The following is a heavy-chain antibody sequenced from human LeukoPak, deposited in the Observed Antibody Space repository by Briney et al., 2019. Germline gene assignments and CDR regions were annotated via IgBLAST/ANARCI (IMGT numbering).Heavy chain of an antibody. V-gene: IGHV3-74*01. J-gene: IGHJ4*02. CDR3: ATLPPGINY. Sequence: GGSLRLSCAASGFTFSSYWIHWVRQAPGKGLVWISRINSDGSSTTYADSVKGRFSISRDNAKNTVYLQMNSLRAEDTAVYYCATLPPGINYWGQGTLVTVSS. CDR2: INSDGSST. D-gene: IGHD1-14*01. CDR1: GFTFSSYW.